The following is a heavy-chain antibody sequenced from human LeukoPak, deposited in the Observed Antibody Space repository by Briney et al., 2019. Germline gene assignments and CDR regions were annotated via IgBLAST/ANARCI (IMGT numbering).Heavy chain of an antibody. Sequence: SQTLSLTCAISGDSVSSHKAAWNWTRQSPSRGLEWLGRTFYRSKWYREYAVSVKSRITINPDTSKNQFSLQLNSVTPEDTAVYYCARDKGGYDPFDYWGQGTLVTVSS. J-gene: IGHJ4*02. CDR2: TFYRSKWYR. V-gene: IGHV6-1*01. CDR3: ARDKGGYDPFDY. CDR1: GDSVSSHKAA. D-gene: IGHD5-12*01.